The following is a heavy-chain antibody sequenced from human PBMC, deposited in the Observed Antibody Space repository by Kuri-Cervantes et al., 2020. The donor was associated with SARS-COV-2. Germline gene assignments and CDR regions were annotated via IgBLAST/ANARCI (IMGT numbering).Heavy chain of an antibody. V-gene: IGHV1-69*05. Sequence: SVKVSCKASGGTFSSYAISWVRQAPGQGLEWMGRIIPIFGTANYAQKFQGRVTITTDESTSTAYMELGSLRSEDTAVYYCAIRVEKGVGDYYYYYMDVWGKGTTVTVSS. CDR2: IIPIFGTA. CDR3: AIRVEKGVGDYYYYYMDV. D-gene: IGHD2-8*02. CDR1: GGTFSSYA. J-gene: IGHJ6*03.